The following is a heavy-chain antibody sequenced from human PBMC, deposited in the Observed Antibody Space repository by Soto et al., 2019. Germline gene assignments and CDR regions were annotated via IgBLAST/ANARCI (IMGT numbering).Heavy chain of an antibody. CDR3: ATHSDDSWDWFDP. CDR1: GFTFSDYY. V-gene: IGHV3-11*01. D-gene: IGHD3-16*01. Sequence: PGGSLRLSCAASGFTFSDYYMSWIRQAPGKGLEWVSYISSDGTNIYYADSVKGRFTISRDNAKKSLYLQMNSLRAEDTAVYYCATHSDDSWDWFDPWGQGTLVTVSS. J-gene: IGHJ5*02. CDR2: ISSDGTNI.